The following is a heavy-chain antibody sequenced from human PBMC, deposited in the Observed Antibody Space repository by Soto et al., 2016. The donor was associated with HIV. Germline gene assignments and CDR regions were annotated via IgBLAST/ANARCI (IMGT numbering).Heavy chain of an antibody. CDR1: GFTLRTYW. Sequence: EVQLVESGGGSVQPGGSLRLSCAASGFTLRTYWMHWVRQAPGKGPVWISRIKSDGTDTDYADFVKGRFAVSRDKTKNTLYLQMNSLRDEDTAVYYCARGVRDDFNSAGLFNYWGQGTLVVASS. D-gene: IGHD2-21*02. CDR3: ARGVRDDFNSAGLFNY. V-gene: IGHV3-74*01. J-gene: IGHJ4*02. CDR2: IKSDGTDT.